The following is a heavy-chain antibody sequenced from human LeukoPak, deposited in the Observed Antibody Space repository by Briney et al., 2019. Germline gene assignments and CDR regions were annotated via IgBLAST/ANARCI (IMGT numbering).Heavy chain of an antibody. CDR3: ARDGARSSPYYYYMDV. J-gene: IGHJ6*03. CDR1: GGSISSSSYY. V-gene: IGHV4-39*07. D-gene: IGHD6-13*01. Sequence: SETLSLTCTVSGGSISSSSYYWGWIRQPPGKGLEWIGSIYYSGSTYYNPSLKSRVTISVDTSKNQFSLKLSSVTAADTAVYYCARDGARSSPYYYYMDVWGKGTTVTVSS. CDR2: IYYSGST.